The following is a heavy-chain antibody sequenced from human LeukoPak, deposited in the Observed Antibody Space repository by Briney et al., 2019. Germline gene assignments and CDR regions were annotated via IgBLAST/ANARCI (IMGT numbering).Heavy chain of an antibody. CDR1: GGSISSGDYY. CDR2: IYYSGST. D-gene: IGHD3-9*01. Sequence: SETLSLTCTVSGGSISSGDYYWSWIRQPPGKGLEWIGYIYYSGSTYYNPSLKSQVTISVDMSKNQFSLKLSSVTAADTAVYYCARGGRYFDWLLSDNGRFWFDYWGQGTLVTVSS. CDR3: ARGGRYFDWLLSDNGRFWFDY. V-gene: IGHV4-30-4*01. J-gene: IGHJ4*02.